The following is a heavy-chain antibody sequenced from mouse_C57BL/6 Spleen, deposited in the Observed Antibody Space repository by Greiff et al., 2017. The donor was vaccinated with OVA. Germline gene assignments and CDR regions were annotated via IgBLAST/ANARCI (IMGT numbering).Heavy chain of an antibody. Sequence: QVQLQQPGAELVKPGASVKMSCKASGYNFTSYWITWVKQRPGQGLEWIGDIYPGSGSTNYNEKFKRKATLTVDTSSSTAYMQLSSLTSEDSAVYCCAAYDGYNLAMDYWGQGTSVTVSS. D-gene: IGHD2-9*01. V-gene: IGHV1-55*01. CDR3: AAYDGYNLAMDY. CDR2: IYPGSGST. CDR1: GYNFTSYW. J-gene: IGHJ4*01.